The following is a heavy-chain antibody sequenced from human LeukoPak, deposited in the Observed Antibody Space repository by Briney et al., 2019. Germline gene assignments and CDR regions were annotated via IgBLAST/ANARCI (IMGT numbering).Heavy chain of an antibody. J-gene: IGHJ4*02. CDR1: GFSVSSNY. CDR2: IYSGGGI. V-gene: IGHV3-66*01. Sequence: GGSLRLSCAVSGFSVSSNYMSWVRQAPGKGLEWVSVIYSGGGIYYADSVKGRFTSSRDSSKNMMYLQLNSLRVEDTAVYFCARDSHRGFWGQGALVTVSS. CDR3: ARDSHRGF.